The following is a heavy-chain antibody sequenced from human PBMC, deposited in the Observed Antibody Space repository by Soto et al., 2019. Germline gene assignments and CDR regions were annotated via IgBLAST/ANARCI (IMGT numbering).Heavy chain of an antibody. CDR1: GGSISSGAYF. V-gene: IGHV4-30-4*01. CDR3: ARGVVYGDTAKVDREHGLDY. J-gene: IGHJ4*02. CDR2: IFYSGST. D-gene: IGHD4-17*01. Sequence: QVQLQESGPGLVKPSQTLSLTCTVSGGSISSGAYFWGWIRQPPGKGLEWIGYIFYSGSTYYNPSPKSRVTLSLDRDKNQFSLKVNSVTATDTAVYYCARGVVYGDTAKVDREHGLDYWGQGTLVIVSS.